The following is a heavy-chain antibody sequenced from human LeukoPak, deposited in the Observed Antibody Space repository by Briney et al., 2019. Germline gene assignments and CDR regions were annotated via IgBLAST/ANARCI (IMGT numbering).Heavy chain of an antibody. CDR2: IYTRGGT. CDR1: GRSFSSYY. J-gene: IGHJ3*02. CDR3: AREVNYYDILTGYSSHDAFYI. V-gene: IGHV4-4*07. D-gene: IGHD3-9*01. Sequence: SQTLSLTCTVSGRSFSSYYRRWIRQPAGRGLEWIGRIYTRGGTNYNRSLTGRFTMSVDTSKNQFSLKLSSVTAADSAVYYCAREVNYYDILTGYSSHDAFYIWGQGTMVTVSS.